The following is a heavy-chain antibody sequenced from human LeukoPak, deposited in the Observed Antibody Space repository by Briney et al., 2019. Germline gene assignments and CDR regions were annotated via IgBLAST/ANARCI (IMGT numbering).Heavy chain of an antibody. CDR1: GFTVSSNF. CDR3: ARGGDYGDLRYFDY. J-gene: IGHJ4*02. D-gene: IGHD4-17*01. Sequence: GPLRLSCAASGFTVSSNFMTWVRQAPGKGLEWIGYIYYRGSTNYNPSLKSRVTFSVDTSKNQFSLKLNSVTAADTAVYYCARGGDYGDLRYFDYWGQGTLVTVSS. V-gene: IGHV4-59*02. CDR2: IYYRGST.